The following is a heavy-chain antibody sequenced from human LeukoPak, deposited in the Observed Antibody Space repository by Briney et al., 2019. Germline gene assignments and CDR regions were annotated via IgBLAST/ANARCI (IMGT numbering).Heavy chain of an antibody. CDR1: GYSFTNYW. CDR3: ARHSGGNSNYYGMDV. Sequence: GESLKISCKGSGYSFTNYWIGWVRQMPGKGLEWMGIIYPGASDTRYSPSFQGQVTISADKSISTAYLQWSSLKASATAMYYCARHSGGNSNYYGMDVWGQGTTVTVSS. J-gene: IGHJ6*02. V-gene: IGHV5-51*01. D-gene: IGHD4-23*01. CDR2: IYPGASDT.